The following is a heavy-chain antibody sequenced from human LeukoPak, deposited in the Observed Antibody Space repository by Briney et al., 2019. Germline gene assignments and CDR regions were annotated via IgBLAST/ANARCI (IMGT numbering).Heavy chain of an antibody. V-gene: IGHV4-39*01. CDR1: GGSSGSTSYY. Sequence: SETLSLTCTVSGGSSGSTSYYWAWFRQPPGKGLEWIGSIYYSGSTYYNLSLKSRVTISIDTSKNQFSLKLSSVTAAATAVYFCASQVFCNNGFSFRAIHSYHYMDVGGKGTTVPVS. CDR3: ASQVFCNNGFSFRAIHSYHYMDV. D-gene: IGHD2-8*01. CDR2: IYYSGST. J-gene: IGHJ6*03.